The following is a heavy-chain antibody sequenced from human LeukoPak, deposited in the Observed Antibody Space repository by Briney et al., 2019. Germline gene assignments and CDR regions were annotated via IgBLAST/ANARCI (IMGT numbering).Heavy chain of an antibody. D-gene: IGHD6-13*01. J-gene: IGHJ4*02. Sequence: AQSLSLTCPLYGGSFSSSYWGWIRHPPGRGLEWLGEINHSGNTNNNPSLKRRVPISVDTSMNQFSMKLSVGAAADKAVDSWAIPIAAAGRSFDHWGQGTLVTVSS. CDR1: GGSFSSSY. CDR2: INHSGNT. V-gene: IGHV4-34*01. CDR3: AIPIAAAGRSFDH.